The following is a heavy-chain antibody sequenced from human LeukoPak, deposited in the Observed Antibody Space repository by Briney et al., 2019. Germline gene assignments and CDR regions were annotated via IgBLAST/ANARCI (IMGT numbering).Heavy chain of an antibody. CDR2: INPNSGGT. Sequence: ASVKVSCKASGCTFTGYYMHWVRQAPGQGLEWMGWINPNSGGTNYAQTFQGRVTMTRDTSISTAYMELSRLRSDDTAVYYCARDSRDGYNYVDYWGQGTLVTVSS. CDR1: GCTFTGYY. V-gene: IGHV1-2*02. CDR3: ARDSRDGYNYVDY. J-gene: IGHJ4*02. D-gene: IGHD5-24*01.